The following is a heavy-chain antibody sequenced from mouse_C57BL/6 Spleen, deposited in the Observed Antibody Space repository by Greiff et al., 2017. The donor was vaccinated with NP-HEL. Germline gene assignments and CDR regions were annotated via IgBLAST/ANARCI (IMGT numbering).Heavy chain of an antibody. CDR2: IDPETGGT. D-gene: IGHD3-3*01. CDR1: GYTFTDYE. J-gene: IGHJ3*01. V-gene: IGHV1-15*01. Sequence: SGAELVRPGASVTLSCKASGYTFTDYEMHWVKQTPVHGLEWIGAIDPETGGTAYNQKFKGKAILTADKSSSTAYMELRSLTSEDSAVYYCTKTPSWDRGPFAYWGQGTLVTVSA. CDR3: TKTPSWDRGPFAY.